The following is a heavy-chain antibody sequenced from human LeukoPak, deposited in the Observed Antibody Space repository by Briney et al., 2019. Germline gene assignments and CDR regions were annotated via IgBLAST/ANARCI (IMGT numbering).Heavy chain of an antibody. CDR3: ARRGEAMDPFDY. CDR1: GFTFSSNA. D-gene: IGHD5-18*01. J-gene: IGHJ4*02. CDR2: ISGSGGST. Sequence: GGSLRLSCAASGFTFSSNAMSWVRQAPGKGLEWVSAISGSGGSTYYADSVKGRFTISRDNSRNTLYLQMNSLRAEDTAVYYCARRGEAMDPFDYWGQGTLVTVSS. V-gene: IGHV3-23*01.